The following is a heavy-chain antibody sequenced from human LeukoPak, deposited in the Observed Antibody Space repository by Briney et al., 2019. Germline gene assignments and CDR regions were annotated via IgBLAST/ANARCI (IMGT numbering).Heavy chain of an antibody. Sequence: PSATLSLTCNVFGVSISNYFWSWLRQPAGKGLEWIGRFYASGTTYYNPSLGSRVTLSMDTSKNHFSLKLTSVTAADTAVYYCARTHCGGGSCDTFDPWGQGTLVTVSS. CDR1: GVSISNYF. V-gene: IGHV4-4*07. D-gene: IGHD2-21*01. CDR2: FYASGTT. CDR3: ARTHCGGGSCDTFDP. J-gene: IGHJ5*02.